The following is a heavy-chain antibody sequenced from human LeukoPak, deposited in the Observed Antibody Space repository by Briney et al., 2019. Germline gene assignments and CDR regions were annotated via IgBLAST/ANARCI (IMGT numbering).Heavy chain of an antibody. D-gene: IGHD6-13*01. CDR1: GGSISNYY. Sequence: PSETLSLTCTVSGGSISNYYWSWIRQPPGKGLEWIGYIYTSGSTNYNPSLKSRVTISVDTSKNQFSLKLSSVTAADTAVYYCASDFGSSRIRWGQGTLVTVSS. V-gene: IGHV4-4*08. CDR2: IYTSGST. J-gene: IGHJ4*02. CDR3: ASDFGSSRIR.